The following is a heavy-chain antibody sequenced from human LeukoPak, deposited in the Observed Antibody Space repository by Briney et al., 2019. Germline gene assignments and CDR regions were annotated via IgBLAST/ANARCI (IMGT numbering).Heavy chain of an antibody. Sequence: ASVKVSCKASGYTFTSYDINWVRQATGQGLEWMGWMNHNSGNTGYAQKFQGRVTMTTDTSTSTAYMDLRSLRSDDTAVYYCARDGGPSMVRGVPYYYMDVWGKGTTVTVSS. CDR2: MNHNSGNT. CDR1: GYTFTSYD. V-gene: IGHV1-8*01. J-gene: IGHJ6*03. D-gene: IGHD3-10*01. CDR3: ARDGGPSMVRGVPYYYMDV.